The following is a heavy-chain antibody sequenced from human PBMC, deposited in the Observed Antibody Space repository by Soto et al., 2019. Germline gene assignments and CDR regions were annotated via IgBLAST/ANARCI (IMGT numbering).Heavy chain of an antibody. Sequence: GGSLRLSCAASGLTFTSYSMNWVRQAPGKGLEWVSFIHSSSSTIYYADSVKGRFTISRDNSRNTLFLQMNSLRAEDTAVYYCARDYYKYYDSSGYYRSPAYWGQGTLVTVSS. D-gene: IGHD3-22*01. CDR1: GLTFTSYS. CDR2: IHSSSSTI. V-gene: IGHV3-48*01. CDR3: ARDYYKYYDSSGYYRSPAY. J-gene: IGHJ4*02.